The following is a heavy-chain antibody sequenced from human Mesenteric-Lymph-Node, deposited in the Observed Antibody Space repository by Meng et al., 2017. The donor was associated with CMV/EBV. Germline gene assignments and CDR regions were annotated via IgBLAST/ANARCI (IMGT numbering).Heavy chain of an antibody. Sequence: LNLSCKAAGGSFWSYSVGWVRQAPGQGLEWMGEILPVLRATTYAQRFKGRVTITADASTSTAYVEVKNLRSDDTAMYYCATLTWADYWGQGTLVTVSS. D-gene: IGHD3-16*01. CDR1: GGSFWSYS. V-gene: IGHV1-69*01. J-gene: IGHJ4*02. CDR2: ILPVLRAT. CDR3: ATLTWADY.